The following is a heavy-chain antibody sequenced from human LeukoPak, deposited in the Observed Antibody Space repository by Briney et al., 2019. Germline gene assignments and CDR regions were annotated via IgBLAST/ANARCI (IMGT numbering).Heavy chain of an antibody. CDR2: INHSGST. CDR3: PRRTSSSYYGMDV. V-gene: IGHV4-34*01. Sequence: AETLSLTCAVYGGSFSGYYWNWIRQSPGKGLEWIGEINHSGSTYYHPSLTSRVTISVDMSKNQFSLKLSSVTAADPAVYYCPRRTSSSYYGMDVWGQGTTVTVSS. CDR1: GGSFSGYY. J-gene: IGHJ6*02.